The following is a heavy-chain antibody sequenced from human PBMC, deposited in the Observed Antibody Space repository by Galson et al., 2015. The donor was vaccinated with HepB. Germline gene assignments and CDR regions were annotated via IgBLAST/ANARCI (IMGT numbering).Heavy chain of an antibody. CDR1: GFTFSSYS. D-gene: IGHD3-22*01. Sequence: SLRLSCAASGFTFSSYSMNWVRQAPWKGLEWVSYISSSSSTIYYADSVKGRFTIPRDNAKNSLYLQMNNLRDEDTAVYYCARDAGYYYDSSGYDKPTRHDTGFDYWGQGTLVTASS. CDR3: ARDAGYYYDSSGYDKPTRHDTGFDY. V-gene: IGHV3-48*02. J-gene: IGHJ4*02. CDR2: ISSSSSTI.